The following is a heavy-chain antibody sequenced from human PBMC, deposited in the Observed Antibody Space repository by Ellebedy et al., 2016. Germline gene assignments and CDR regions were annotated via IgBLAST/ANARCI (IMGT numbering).Heavy chain of an antibody. Sequence: GESLKISXAASGFTFSSYSMNWVRQAPGKGLEWVANIKKDGSEQNYVGSVRGRFTISRDNAKNSLYLQMNSLRDEDTAVYFCARDGTYLLDYWGQGTLVTVSS. CDR2: IKKDGSEQ. CDR1: GFTFSSYS. CDR3: ARDGTYLLDY. J-gene: IGHJ4*02. D-gene: IGHD2-21*01. V-gene: IGHV3-7*01.